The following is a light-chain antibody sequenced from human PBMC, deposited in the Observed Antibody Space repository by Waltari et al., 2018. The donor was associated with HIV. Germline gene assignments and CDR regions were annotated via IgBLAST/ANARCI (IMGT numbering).Light chain of an antibody. V-gene: IGLV1-47*01. CDR1: SSNIGRIY. J-gene: IGLJ3*02. CDR3: AAWDHGLTGPNWV. CDR2: RSD. Sequence: QSVLTPPPSTSGTPGPGVTIPCSGSSSNIGRIYVYWYRHLPGTTPKLLIYRSDQRPSGVPDRFSASKSGTSASLAISGLQSEDEAVYYCAAWDHGLTGPNWVFGGGTRLTVL.